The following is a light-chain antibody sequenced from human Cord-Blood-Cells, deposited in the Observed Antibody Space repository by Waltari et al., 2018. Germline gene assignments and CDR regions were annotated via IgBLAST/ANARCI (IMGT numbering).Light chain of an antibody. CDR2: DAS. V-gene: IGKV3-11*01. J-gene: IGKJ4*01. CDR3: QQRSNWPPLT. Sequence: DIVFTKSPATLSSSPGERATLSCRASPRVSSYLAWYQHKPDQAPRLLIYDASNSATGIPPRFSGSGSGTDFTLTISSLEPEDFAVCYWQQRSNWPPLTFGGGTKVEVK. CDR1: PRVSSY.